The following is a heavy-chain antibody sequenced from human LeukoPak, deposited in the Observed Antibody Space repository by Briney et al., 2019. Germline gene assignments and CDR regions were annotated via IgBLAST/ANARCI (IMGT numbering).Heavy chain of an antibody. CDR2: IHYSGSS. D-gene: IGHD3-10*01. V-gene: IGHV4-30-4*02. CDR1: GGSISSDNYY. Sequence: SETLSLTCTVSGGSISSDNYYWSWIRQPPGKGLEWIGYIHYSGSSYYNPSLKSRVSISVDTSKNQFSLKVTPVTAADTAVYYCATEVWSGHYWGQGTLVTVSS. J-gene: IGHJ4*02. CDR3: ATEVWSGHY.